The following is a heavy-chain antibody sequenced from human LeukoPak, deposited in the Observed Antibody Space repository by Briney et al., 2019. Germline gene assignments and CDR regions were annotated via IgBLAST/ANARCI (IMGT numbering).Heavy chain of an antibody. CDR1: GFSFSSYG. Sequence: SGGSLRLSCAASGFSFSSYGMHWVRQAPGKGLEWVAFIRYDGSNKYYADSVKGRFTISRDNSKNTLYLQMNSPRAEDTAVYYCAKDQSGYDLLSPNYWYFDLWGRGTLVTVSS. CDR2: IRYDGSNK. D-gene: IGHD5-12*01. V-gene: IGHV3-30*02. J-gene: IGHJ2*01. CDR3: AKDQSGYDLLSPNYWYFDL.